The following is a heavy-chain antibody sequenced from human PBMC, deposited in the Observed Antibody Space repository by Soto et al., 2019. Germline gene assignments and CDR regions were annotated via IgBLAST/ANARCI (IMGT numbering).Heavy chain of an antibody. CDR3: ARANWNDFFDY. CDR2: IWYDGSNK. D-gene: IGHD1-1*01. Sequence: QVQLVESGGGVVQPGRSLRLSCAASGFTFSSYGMHWVRQAPGKGLEWVAVIWYDGSNKYYADSVKGRFTISRDHSKNTLYLQMNSLRAEDTAVYYCARANWNDFFDYWGQGNLVTVSS. V-gene: IGHV3-33*01. CDR1: GFTFSSYG. J-gene: IGHJ4*02.